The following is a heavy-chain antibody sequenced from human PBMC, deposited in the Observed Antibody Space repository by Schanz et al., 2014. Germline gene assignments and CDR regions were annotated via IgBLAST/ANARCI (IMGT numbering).Heavy chain of an antibody. CDR1: GGSISSEY. CDR2: IYNSGKT. J-gene: IGHJ3*02. CDR3: ARVVLGGDAFDI. Sequence: QVQLQELGPALVKPSETLSLTCTVSGGSISSEYWSWIRQPAGKGLEWIGRIYNSGKTNYNPSLESRVSMSVDTSKKQLSLKLRSVSAADTAVYYCARVVLGGDAFDIWGQGTMVTVSS. D-gene: IGHD3-10*01. V-gene: IGHV4-4*07.